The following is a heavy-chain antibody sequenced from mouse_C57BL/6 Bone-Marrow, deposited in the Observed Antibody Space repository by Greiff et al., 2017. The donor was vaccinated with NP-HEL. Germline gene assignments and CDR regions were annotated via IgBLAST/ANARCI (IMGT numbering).Heavy chain of an antibody. Sequence: QVQLKQSGAELVRPGTSVKVSCKASGYAFTNYLIEWVKQRPGQGLEWIGVINPGSGGTNYNEKFKGKATLTADTSSSTAYMQLSSLTSEDSAVYFCARGGIYYDYAWFAYWGQGTLVTVSA. CDR1: GYAFTNYL. CDR2: INPGSGGT. CDR3: ARGGIYYDYAWFAY. V-gene: IGHV1-54*01. J-gene: IGHJ3*01. D-gene: IGHD2-4*01.